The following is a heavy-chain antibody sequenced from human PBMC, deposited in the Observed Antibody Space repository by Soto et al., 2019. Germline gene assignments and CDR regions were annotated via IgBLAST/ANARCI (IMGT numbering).Heavy chain of an antibody. V-gene: IGHV3-7*01. J-gene: IGHJ6*02. CDR2: IKQDGSEK. CDR1: GFTFSSYW. Sequence: GGSLRLSCAASGFTFSSYWMSWVRQAPGKGLEWVANIKQDGSEKYYVDSVKGRFTISRDNAKNSLYLQMNSLRAEDTAVYYCARPNWNYYYGMDVWGQGTTVTVSS. CDR3: ARPNWNYYYGMDV. D-gene: IGHD1-1*01.